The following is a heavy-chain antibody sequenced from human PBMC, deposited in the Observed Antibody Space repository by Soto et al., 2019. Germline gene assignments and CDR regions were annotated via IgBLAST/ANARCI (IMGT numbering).Heavy chain of an antibody. D-gene: IGHD5-12*01. CDR3: ARNRYGGYDFES. CDR2: VAQSGYT. V-gene: IGHV4-4*02. CDR1: NGSMTSSLW. J-gene: IGHJ4*02. Sequence: QLQLQESGPGLVKPSGTLSLTCTVSNGSMTSSLWWSWFRQSPGKGLEWIGEVAQSGYTSYNTSLKSRLTISQDRSRNQFSLRLTAVTAADTAVYYCARNRYGGYDFESWGQGNLVTVSS.